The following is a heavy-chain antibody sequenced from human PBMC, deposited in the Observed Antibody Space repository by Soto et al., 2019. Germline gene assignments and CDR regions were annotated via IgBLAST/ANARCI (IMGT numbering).Heavy chain of an antibody. Sequence: ASVKVSCKVSGYTRTELSMHWVRQAPGKGLEWMGGFDPEDGERIYAQKFQGRVTMTEDTSTDTAYMELSSLRSEDTAVYYCEREDAGSSYKMYGMDVWGPGTMVTVSS. D-gene: IGHD3-10*01. V-gene: IGHV1-24*01. CDR2: FDPEDGER. CDR3: EREDAGSSYKMYGMDV. J-gene: IGHJ6*02. CDR1: GYTRTELS.